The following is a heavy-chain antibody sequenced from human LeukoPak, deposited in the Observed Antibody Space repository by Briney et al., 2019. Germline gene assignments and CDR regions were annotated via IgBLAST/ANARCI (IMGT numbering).Heavy chain of an antibody. CDR1: GFTFSSYW. Sequence: GGSLRLSCAASGFTFSSYWMHWVRQAPGKGLVWVSRINSDGSSTSHADSVKGRFTISRDNAKNTLYLQMNSLRAEDTAVYYCARDPWSIAARPGFDPWGQGTLVTASS. D-gene: IGHD6-6*01. J-gene: IGHJ5*02. CDR2: INSDGSST. V-gene: IGHV3-74*01. CDR3: ARDPWSIAARPGFDP.